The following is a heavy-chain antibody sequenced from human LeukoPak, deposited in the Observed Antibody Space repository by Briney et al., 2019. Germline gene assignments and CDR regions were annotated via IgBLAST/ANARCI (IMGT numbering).Heavy chain of an antibody. Sequence: GASVKVSCKASGYTFTSYDINWVRQATGQGLEWMEWMNPNSANTGYAQKFQGRVTMTRNNSITTAYMELSSLRSEDTAVYYCARGPSPLYGDPDYWGQGTLVTVSS. J-gene: IGHJ4*02. CDR3: ARGPSPLYGDPDY. CDR1: GYTFTSYD. V-gene: IGHV1-8*01. D-gene: IGHD4-17*01. CDR2: MNPNSANT.